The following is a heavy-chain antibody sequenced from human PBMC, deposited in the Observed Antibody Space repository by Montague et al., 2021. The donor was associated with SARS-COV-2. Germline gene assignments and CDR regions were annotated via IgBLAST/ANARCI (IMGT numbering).Heavy chain of an antibody. Sequence: SETLSLTCTVSGYSISSGYYWGWIRQPPGKGLEWIGSIYHSGSTYYNPSLKSRVTISVDTSKNQFSLKLSSVTAADTAVYYCARSQDCSTPSCHLDYWGQGTLVTVSS. V-gene: IGHV4-38-2*02. CDR2: IYHSGST. CDR1: GYSISSGYY. D-gene: IGHD2-2*01. CDR3: ARSQDCSTPSCHLDY. J-gene: IGHJ4*02.